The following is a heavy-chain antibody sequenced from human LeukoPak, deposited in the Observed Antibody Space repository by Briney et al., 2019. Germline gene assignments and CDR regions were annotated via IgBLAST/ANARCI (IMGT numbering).Heavy chain of an antibody. CDR1: GYTFPSYV. V-gene: IGHV1-18*01. Sequence: ASVKVSCKASGYTFPSYVLSGVRQPPGKGLDGMGWISAYNGNTNYAQKLQGRVTMTTDTSTSTAYMELRSLRSDDTAVYYCASPTNVWSGAHYYGMDVWGQGTTVTVSS. D-gene: IGHD3-3*01. J-gene: IGHJ6*02. CDR2: ISAYNGNT. CDR3: ASPTNVWSGAHYYGMDV.